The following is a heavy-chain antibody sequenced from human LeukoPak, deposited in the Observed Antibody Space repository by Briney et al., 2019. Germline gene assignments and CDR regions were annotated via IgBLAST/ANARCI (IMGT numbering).Heavy chain of an antibody. V-gene: IGHV4-30-4*01. CDR3: AREWGFDCSSTSCYFSTWFDP. J-gene: IGHJ5*02. D-gene: IGHD2-2*01. Sequence: SETLSLTCTVSGGSISSGDYYWSWIRQPPGKGLEWIGYIYYSGSTYYNPSLKSRVTISVDTSKNQFSLKLSSVTVADTAVYYCAREWGFDCSSTSCYFSTWFDPWGQGTLVTVSS. CDR2: IYYSGST. CDR1: GGSISSGDYY.